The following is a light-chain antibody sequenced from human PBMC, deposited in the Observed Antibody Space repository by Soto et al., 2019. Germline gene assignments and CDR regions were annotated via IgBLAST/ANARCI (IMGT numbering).Light chain of an antibody. CDR1: QSVSSTY. J-gene: IGKJ2*01. V-gene: IGKV3-20*01. Sequence: EIVLTQSPGTLSLSPGERATLSCRASQSVSSTYIAWYQQNPGQAPRLLIYGASNRATGIPDRFSGSGSGTDFTLTISRLEPEDFAVYFCQQYGRSPPFTFGQGTTVEIK. CDR2: GAS. CDR3: QQYGRSPPFT.